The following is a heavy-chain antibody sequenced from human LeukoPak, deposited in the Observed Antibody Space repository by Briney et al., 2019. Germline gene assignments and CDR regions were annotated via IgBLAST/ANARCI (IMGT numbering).Heavy chain of an antibody. CDR3: ARAPVTSCRGAFCYPFDY. Sequence: GGSLRLSCAASGFTFSSYGMSWVRQGPGKGLEWVAATSSSDPGTYHADSVRGRFTISRDNSKNTLYLQMNRLRVEDAAVYYCARAPVTSCRGAFCYPFDYWGQGTLVAVSS. V-gene: IGHV3-23*01. D-gene: IGHD2-15*01. J-gene: IGHJ4*02. CDR2: TSSSDPGT. CDR1: GFTFSSYG.